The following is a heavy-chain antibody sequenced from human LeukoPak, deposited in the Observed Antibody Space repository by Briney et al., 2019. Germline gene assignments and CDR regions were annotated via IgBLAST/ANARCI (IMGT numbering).Heavy chain of an antibody. D-gene: IGHD3-10*01. V-gene: IGHV3-43*02. Sequence: PGGSLRLSCAASGFTFADSAMHWVRQAPGQGLEWVSLITGDGSNTKYAASVKGRFTISRDNAKKSLYLQMNSLRGEDTAVYYCARGLGINGLALDMWGQGTMVTVSS. CDR2: ITGDGSNT. CDR1: GFTFADSA. CDR3: ARGLGINGLALDM. J-gene: IGHJ3*02.